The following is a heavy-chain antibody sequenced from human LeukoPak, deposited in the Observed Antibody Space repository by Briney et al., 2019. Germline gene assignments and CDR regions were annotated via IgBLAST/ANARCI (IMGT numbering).Heavy chain of an antibody. CDR2: VSHTGAT. CDR1: GASINGYF. J-gene: IGHJ3*01. D-gene: IGHD1-26*01. CDR3: ARDRRGSYYTFDL. V-gene: IGHV4-59*01. Sequence: PPETLSLTCSVSGASINGYFWNWVRQTPEKGLEWIGYVSHTGATTNNPSLKSRVSITIDTSKSQISLSMTSVTAADSALYYCARDRRGSYYTFDLWGPGTIVSVS.